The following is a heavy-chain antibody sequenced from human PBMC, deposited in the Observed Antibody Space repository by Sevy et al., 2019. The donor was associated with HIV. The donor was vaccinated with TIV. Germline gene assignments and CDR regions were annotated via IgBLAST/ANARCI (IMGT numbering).Heavy chain of an antibody. V-gene: IGHV3-30-3*01. J-gene: IGHJ5*01. CDR1: GFIFSHYD. CDR2: IASHGNYN. Sequence: GGSLRLSCAASGFIFSHYDMHWVRQAPGKGLEWVAVIASHGNYNSLAASVKGRFTISRDDSKNTLYLQMNSLRAEDTAVYYCAKDHALTTLWVNNWFESWGQGTLVTVSS. CDR3: AKDHALTTLWVNNWFES. D-gene: IGHD4-17*01.